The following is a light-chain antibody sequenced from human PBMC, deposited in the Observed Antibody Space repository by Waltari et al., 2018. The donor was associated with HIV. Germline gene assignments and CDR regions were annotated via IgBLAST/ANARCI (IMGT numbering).Light chain of an antibody. CDR3: AAWDDTLSGWV. CDR1: SANIGNT. V-gene: IGLV1-47*01. J-gene: IGLJ3*02. CDR2: RDN. Sequence: QSVLTQPPSASGTPGQRVTIPCSGSSANIGNTVYWYQQLPGAAPKVVIYRDNQLPSGVPDRFSGSRSGTSASLDVSGLRSEDEATYFCAAWDDTLSGWVFGGGTKLTVL.